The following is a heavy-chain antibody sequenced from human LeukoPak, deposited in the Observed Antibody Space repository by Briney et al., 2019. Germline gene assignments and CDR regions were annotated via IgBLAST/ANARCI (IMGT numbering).Heavy chain of an antibody. CDR3: ARVVQDIVVVPAAMATFDY. CDR2: IYYSGST. J-gene: IGHJ4*02. V-gene: IGHV4-59*01. Sequence: ASETLSLTCTVSGGSISSYYWSWIRQPPGKGLEWIGYIYYSGSTNYNPSLKSRVTISVDTSKNQFSLKLSSVTAADTAVYYCARVVQDIVVVPAAMATFDYWGQGTLVTVSS. CDR1: GGSISSYY. D-gene: IGHD2-2*01.